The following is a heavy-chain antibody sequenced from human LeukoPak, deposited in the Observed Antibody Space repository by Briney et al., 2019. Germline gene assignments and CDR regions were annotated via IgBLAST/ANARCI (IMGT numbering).Heavy chain of an antibody. CDR2: ISSSSSYI. Sequence: PGGSLRLSCAASGFTFSSYSMNWVRQAPGKGLEWVSSISSSSSYIYYADSVKGRFTISRDNAKNSLYLQMNSLRAEDTAVYYCARDSGSYTDTPCVDPWGQGTLVTVSS. CDR1: GFTFSSYS. CDR3: ARDSGSYTDTPCVDP. J-gene: IGHJ5*02. D-gene: IGHD1-26*01. V-gene: IGHV3-21*01.